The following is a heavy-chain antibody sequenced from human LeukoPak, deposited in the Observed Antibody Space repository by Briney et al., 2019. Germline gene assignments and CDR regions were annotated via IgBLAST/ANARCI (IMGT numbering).Heavy chain of an antibody. Sequence: PSETLSLTCAVSGGSISSSNWWSWVRQPPGKGLEWIGEIYHSGSTNYNPSLKSRVTISVDKSKNQFSLKLSSVTAADTAVYYCASRHIVVVTAKGQGLNWFDPWGQGTLVTVSS. CDR3: ASRHIVVVTAKGQGLNWFDP. V-gene: IGHV4-4*02. J-gene: IGHJ5*02. CDR1: GGSISSSNW. D-gene: IGHD2-21*02. CDR2: IYHSGST.